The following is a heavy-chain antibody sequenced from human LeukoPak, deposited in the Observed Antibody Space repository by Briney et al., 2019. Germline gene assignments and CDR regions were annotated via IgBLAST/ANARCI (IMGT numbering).Heavy chain of an antibody. Sequence: PSETLSLTCTVSGGSISSSSYYWGWIRQPPGKGLEWIGSIYYSGSTYYNPSLKSRVTISVDTSKNQFSLKLSSVTAADTAVYYCGREMGNIVLMGYAPLAAYMDVWGKGTTVTVSS. V-gene: IGHV4-39*02. CDR1: GGSISSSSYY. D-gene: IGHD2-8*01. J-gene: IGHJ6*03. CDR2: IYYSGST. CDR3: GREMGNIVLMGYAPLAAYMDV.